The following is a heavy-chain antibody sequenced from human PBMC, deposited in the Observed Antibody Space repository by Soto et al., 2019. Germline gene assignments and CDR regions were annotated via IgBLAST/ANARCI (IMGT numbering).Heavy chain of an antibody. D-gene: IGHD2-2*01. V-gene: IGHV4-34*01. Sequence: PSETLSLTCAVYGGSFSGYYWSWIRQPPGKGLEWIGEINHSGSTNYNPSLKSRVTISVDTSKNQFSLKLSSVTAADTAVYYCATHSHHCSSTSCYWYWGQGTLVTVSS. J-gene: IGHJ4*02. CDR2: INHSGST. CDR3: ATHSHHCSSTSCYWY. CDR1: GGSFSGYY.